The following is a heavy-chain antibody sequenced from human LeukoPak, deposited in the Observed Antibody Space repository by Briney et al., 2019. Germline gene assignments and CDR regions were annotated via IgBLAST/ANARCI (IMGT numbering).Heavy chain of an antibody. D-gene: IGHD3-16*01. Sequence: GGSLRLSCAASGFTFSNYAMYWVRQAPGKGLEWVSIISGSGGSTYYADSVKGRFTISRDNSKNTLHLQMNSLRAEDTAVYYCAKGTIMITFGSLDYWGQGTLVTVSS. CDR2: ISGSGGST. J-gene: IGHJ4*02. CDR3: AKGTIMITFGSLDY. CDR1: GFTFSNYA. V-gene: IGHV3-23*01.